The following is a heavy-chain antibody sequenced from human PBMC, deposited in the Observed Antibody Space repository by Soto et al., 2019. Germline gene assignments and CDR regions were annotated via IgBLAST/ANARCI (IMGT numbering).Heavy chain of an antibody. J-gene: IGHJ4*02. D-gene: IGHD1-7*01. Sequence: EVQLVESGGGLVQPGGSLGPSGTASGFPFSNYWMTWVRKAPGEGLEWVANRNQDGSERYYVDSVKGRFTISRDNAKNSLYLQVSSLRAEDTAIYYCTRDRSGTMLFWGQGTLVTVSS. CDR2: RNQDGSER. CDR3: TRDRSGTMLF. CDR1: GFPFSNYW. V-gene: IGHV3-7*01.